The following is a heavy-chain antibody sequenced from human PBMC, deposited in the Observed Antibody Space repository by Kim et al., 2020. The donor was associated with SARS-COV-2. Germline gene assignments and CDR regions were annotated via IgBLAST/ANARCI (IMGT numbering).Heavy chain of an antibody. CDR1: GFTFSSYS. Sequence: GGSLRLSCAASGFTFSSYSMNWVRQAPGKGLEWVSYISSSSSTIYYADSVKGRFTISRDNAKNSLYLQMNSLRDEDTAVYYCARSRIAAGVVQTRYDYWGQGTLVTVSS. V-gene: IGHV3-48*02. CDR2: ISSSSSTI. J-gene: IGHJ4*02. D-gene: IGHD1-1*01. CDR3: ARSRIAAGVVQTRYDY.